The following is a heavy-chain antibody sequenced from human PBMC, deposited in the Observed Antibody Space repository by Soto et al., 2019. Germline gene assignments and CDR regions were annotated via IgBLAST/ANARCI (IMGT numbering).Heavy chain of an antibody. CDR2: ISGSGGST. CDR3: AKGGYYDFWSGYYQLAYYYYYMDV. V-gene: IGHV3-23*01. CDR1: GFTFSSYA. Sequence: AGSLRLSCAASGFTFSSYAMSWVRQAPGKGLEWVSAISGSGGSTYYADSVKGRFTISRDNSKNTLYLQMNSLRAEDTAVYYCAKGGYYDFWSGYYQLAYYYYYMDVWGKGTTVTVSS. D-gene: IGHD3-3*01. J-gene: IGHJ6*03.